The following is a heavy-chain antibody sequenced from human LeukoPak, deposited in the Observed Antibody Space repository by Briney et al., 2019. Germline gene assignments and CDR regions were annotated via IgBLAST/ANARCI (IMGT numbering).Heavy chain of an antibody. Sequence: GGSLRLSSAASGFIFSSYAMTWVRQAPGKGLEWVTGIRDGGDDTAYYADSVKGRFTISRDNSKNTLYLQMSSLRAEDTAVYYCARVFSSAWFLDFWGQGTLVTVSS. CDR1: GFIFSSYA. CDR3: ARVFSSAWFLDF. J-gene: IGHJ4*02. D-gene: IGHD6-19*01. V-gene: IGHV3-23*01. CDR2: IRDGGDDTA.